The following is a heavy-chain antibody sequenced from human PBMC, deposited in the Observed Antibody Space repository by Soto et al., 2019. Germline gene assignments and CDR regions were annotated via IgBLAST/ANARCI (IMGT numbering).Heavy chain of an antibody. Sequence: QVQLRESGPGLVKPSQTLSLTCTVSGGSISSGGYYWSWIRQHPGKGLEWIGYIYYSGSTYYSPSLKSRVTISVDTSKNQFSLKLSSVTAADTAVYYCARDGGIAARRHNWFDPWGQGTLVTVSS. V-gene: IGHV4-31*03. D-gene: IGHD6-6*01. CDR2: IYYSGST. CDR3: ARDGGIAARRHNWFDP. J-gene: IGHJ5*02. CDR1: GGSISSGGYY.